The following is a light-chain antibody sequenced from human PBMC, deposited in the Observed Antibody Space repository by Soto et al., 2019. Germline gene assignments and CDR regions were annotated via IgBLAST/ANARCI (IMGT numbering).Light chain of an antibody. V-gene: IGKV3-20*01. CDR2: GAS. Sequence: EIVLTQSPATLSLSPGERATLSCGASQSVSGTYLAWYRHKPGQAPRLLIYGASSRAAGIPDRFSGSGSGTDFTLTISRLEPEDLAVYYCHHYGSSRHTFGQGTKVDIK. J-gene: IGKJ2*01. CDR3: HHYGSSRHT. CDR1: QSVSGTY.